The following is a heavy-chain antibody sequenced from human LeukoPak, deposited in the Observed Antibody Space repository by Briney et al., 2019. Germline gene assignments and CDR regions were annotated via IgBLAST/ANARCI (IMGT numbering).Heavy chain of an antibody. Sequence: GGSLRLSCAASGFIVSSNYMSWVRQAPGKGLEWASVIYSGGGTYYADSVKGRFTISRDNSRNTLYLQMNSLRAVDTAVYYCARGLGRELDGAFDIWGQGTMVTVPS. CDR2: IYSGGGT. CDR3: ARGLGRELDGAFDI. J-gene: IGHJ3*02. D-gene: IGHD3-10*01. CDR1: GFIVSSNY. V-gene: IGHV3-53*01.